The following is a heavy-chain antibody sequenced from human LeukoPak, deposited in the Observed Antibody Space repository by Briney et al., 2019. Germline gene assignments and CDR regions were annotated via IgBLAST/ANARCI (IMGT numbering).Heavy chain of an antibody. CDR1: GFTFSRYW. Sequence: SGGSLRLSCAASGFTFSRYWMHWVRQAPGKGLEWVSAINGSGGSTYYADSVKGRFTISRDNSKNTLYLQMNSLRAEDTAVYYCAKDGKYYYDSSGYYPPRGWFDPWGQGTLVTVSS. CDR3: AKDGKYYYDSSGYYPPRGWFDP. D-gene: IGHD3-22*01. J-gene: IGHJ5*02. V-gene: IGHV3-23*01. CDR2: INGSGGST.